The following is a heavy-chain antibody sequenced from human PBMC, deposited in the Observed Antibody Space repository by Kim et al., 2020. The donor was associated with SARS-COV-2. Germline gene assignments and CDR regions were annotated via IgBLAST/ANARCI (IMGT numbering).Heavy chain of an antibody. D-gene: IGHD3-10*01. V-gene: IGHV3-74*01. CDR1: GFTFSSYW. CDR2: INSDGSST. Sequence: GGSLRLSCAASGFTFSSYWMHWVRQAPGKGLVWVSRINSDGSSTSYADSVKGRFTISRDNAKNTLYLQMNSLRAEDTAVYYCARALTAFYGSGSYYNVRGYYYYGMDVWGQGTTVTVSS. J-gene: IGHJ6*02. CDR3: ARALTAFYGSGSYYNVRGYYYYGMDV.